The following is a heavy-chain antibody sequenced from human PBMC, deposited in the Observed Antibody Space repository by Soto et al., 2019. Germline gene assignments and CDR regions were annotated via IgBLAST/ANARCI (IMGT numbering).Heavy chain of an antibody. CDR2: IYYSGST. V-gene: IGHV4-39*01. D-gene: IGHD2-2*01. CDR1: GGSISSSSYY. J-gene: IGHJ6*03. CDR3: ARSVVVPAAYYYYYYYMDV. Sequence: SETLSLTCTVSGGSISSSSYYWGWIRQPPGKGLEWIGSIYYSGSTYYNPSLKSRVTISVDTSKNQFSLKLSSVTAADTAVYYCARSVVVPAAYYYYYYYMDVWGKGTTVTVSS.